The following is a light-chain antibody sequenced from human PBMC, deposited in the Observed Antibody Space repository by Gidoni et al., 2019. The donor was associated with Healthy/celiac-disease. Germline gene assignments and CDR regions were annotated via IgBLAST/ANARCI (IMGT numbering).Light chain of an antibody. Sequence: EIVLTQSPATLSLSPGERATLSCRASQSVSSYLAWYQQKPGQAPRLLIYDASNRATGIPARFSGSGSWTDFTLTISSLEPEDVAVYYCQQRSNWLALTFGGGTKVEIK. CDR3: QQRSNWLALT. V-gene: IGKV3-11*01. CDR1: QSVSSY. CDR2: DAS. J-gene: IGKJ4*01.